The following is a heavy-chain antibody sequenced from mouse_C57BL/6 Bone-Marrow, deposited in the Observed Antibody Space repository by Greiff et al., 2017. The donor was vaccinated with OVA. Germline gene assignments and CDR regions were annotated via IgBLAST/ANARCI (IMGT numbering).Heavy chain of an antibody. CDR3: ARGGSQSLDY. V-gene: IGHV1-81*01. J-gene: IGHJ2*01. Sequence: VQLQESGAELARPGASVKLSCKASGYTFTSYGMSWVKQRTGQGLEWIGEIYPRSGNTYYNEKFKGKATLTADKSSSTAYMELRSLTSEDSAVYFCARGGSQSLDYWGQGTTLTVSS. CDR1: GYTFTSYG. CDR2: IYPRSGNT.